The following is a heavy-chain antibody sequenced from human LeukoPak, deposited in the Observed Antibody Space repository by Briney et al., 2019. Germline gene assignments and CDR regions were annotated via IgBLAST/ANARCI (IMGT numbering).Heavy chain of an antibody. CDR3: AKPYSSGWLLFDY. CDR1: GFTFSSYG. Sequence: GRSLRLSCAASGFTFSSYGMHWVRQAPGKGLEWVAVISYDGSNKYYADSVKGRFTISRDNSKNTLYLQMNSLRAEDTAVYYCAKPYSSGWLLFDYWGQGTLVTVSS. CDR2: ISYDGSNK. D-gene: IGHD6-19*01. V-gene: IGHV3-30*18. J-gene: IGHJ4*02.